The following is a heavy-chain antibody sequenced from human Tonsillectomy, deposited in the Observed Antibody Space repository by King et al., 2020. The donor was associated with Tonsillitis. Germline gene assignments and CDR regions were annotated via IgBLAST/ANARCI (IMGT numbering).Heavy chain of an antibody. Sequence: VQLVESGGGLVQPGGSLRLSCAASGFTFSSYAMSWVRQAPGKGLEWVSAISGSGGSTYYADSVKGRFTISRDNSKNTLYLQMNSLRAEDTAVYYCAKDFGSRLQPGGPPSNWFDPWGQGTLVTVSS. D-gene: IGHD1-14*01. V-gene: IGHV3-23*04. CDR1: GFTFSSYA. CDR3: AKDFGSRLQPGGPPSNWFDP. J-gene: IGHJ5*02. CDR2: ISGSGGST.